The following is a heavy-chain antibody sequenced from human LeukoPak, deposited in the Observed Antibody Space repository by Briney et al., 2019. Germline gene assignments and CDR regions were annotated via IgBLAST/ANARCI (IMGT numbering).Heavy chain of an antibody. CDR3: ARDNYHTF. CDR1: GFTFSNSW. V-gene: IGHV3-74*01. Sequence: GGSLRLSCAASGFTFSNSWMHWVRQAPGKGLVWVSRIDTDGTNAHYADSVKGRFSISRDNAKNTLYLQMNSLRAEDTAVYYCARDNYHTFWGQGTMVTVSS. D-gene: IGHD5-24*01. J-gene: IGHJ3*01. CDR2: IDTDGTNA.